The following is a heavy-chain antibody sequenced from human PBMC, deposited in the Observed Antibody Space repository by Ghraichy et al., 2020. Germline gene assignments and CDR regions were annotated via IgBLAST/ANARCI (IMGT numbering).Heavy chain of an antibody. CDR2: IYYSGST. D-gene: IGHD5-18*01. Sequence: SETLSLTCTVSGGSISSYYWSWIRQPPGKGLEWIGYIYYSGSTNYNPSLKSRVTISVDTSKNQFSLKLSSVTAADTAVYYCAGTIQLWLLKYYYYYGMDVWGQGTTVTVSS. CDR1: GGSISSYY. J-gene: IGHJ6*02. CDR3: AGTIQLWLLKYYYYYGMDV. V-gene: IGHV4-59*01.